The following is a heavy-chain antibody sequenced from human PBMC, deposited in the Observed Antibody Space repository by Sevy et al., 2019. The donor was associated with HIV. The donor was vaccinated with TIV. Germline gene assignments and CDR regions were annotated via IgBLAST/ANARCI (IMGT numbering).Heavy chain of an antibody. CDR2: MSPNSGKT. V-gene: IGHV1-8*01. CDR1: GYTFTNYD. CDR3: ARGPNSGRYRDYYYYYGMDV. Sequence: ASVKVSCKASGYTFTNYDINWVRQATGQGLEWMGWMSPNSGKTGYAQKFQGRVTMTRNTSISTAYMEPSGLGSEDTAVYYYARGPNSGRYRDYYYYYGMDVWGQGTAVTVSS. J-gene: IGHJ6*02. D-gene: IGHD1-26*01.